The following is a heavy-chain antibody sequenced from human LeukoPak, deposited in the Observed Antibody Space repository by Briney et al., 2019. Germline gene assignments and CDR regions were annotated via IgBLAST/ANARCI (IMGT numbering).Heavy chain of an antibody. J-gene: IGHJ4*02. D-gene: IGHD1-7*01. CDR3: ARGGWGTAIDY. CDR1: GFTFSSYW. V-gene: IGHV3-74*01. Sequence: GGSLRLSCAASGFTFSSYWMHWVRQAPGKGLVWVSYISGDGSSTTYADSMKGRFTISRDNAKNTLDLQMNSLRAEDMAVYYCARGGWGTAIDYWAQGTLVTVSS. CDR2: ISGDGSST.